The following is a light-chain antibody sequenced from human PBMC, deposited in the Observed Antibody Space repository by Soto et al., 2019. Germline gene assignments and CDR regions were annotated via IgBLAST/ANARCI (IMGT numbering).Light chain of an antibody. CDR3: QHYNSYSEA. J-gene: IGKJ1*01. V-gene: IGKV1-5*03. Sequence: EIQMTQSPPALSASLAYGFTITSRTSQTISSYLNWYQQKPGKAPKLLIYKASTLKSGVPSRFSGSGSGTEFTLTISSLQPDDFATYYCQHYNSYSEAFGQGTKVDIK. CDR2: KAS. CDR1: QTISSY.